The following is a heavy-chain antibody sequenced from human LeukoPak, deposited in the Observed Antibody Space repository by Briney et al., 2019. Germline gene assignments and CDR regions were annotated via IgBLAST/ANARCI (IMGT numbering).Heavy chain of an antibody. CDR3: AREPSGSGWYLVFDY. J-gene: IGHJ4*02. CDR1: GYTFTSYG. Sequence: GASVKVSCKASGYTFTSYGISWVRQAPGQGLEWMGWISAYNGNTNYAQKLQGRVTMTTDTSTSTAYMELRSLRSDDTAVYFCAREPSGSGWYLVFDYWGQGTLVTVSS. D-gene: IGHD6-19*01. CDR2: ISAYNGNT. V-gene: IGHV1-18*01.